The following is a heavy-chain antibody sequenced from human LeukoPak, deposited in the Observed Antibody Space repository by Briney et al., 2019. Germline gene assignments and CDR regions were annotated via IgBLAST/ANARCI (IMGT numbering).Heavy chain of an antibody. CDR3: ARDNGYCSGGSCYLLDY. V-gene: IGHV1-69*05. CDR2: IIPIFGTA. Sequence: SVKVSCNASGYTFTIYAIRWARQAPGQGLEWMGGIIPIFGTANYAQKFQGRVTITTDESTSTAYMELSSLRSEDTAVYYCARDNGYCSGGSCYLLDYWGQGTLVTVSS. D-gene: IGHD2-15*01. J-gene: IGHJ4*02. CDR1: GYTFTIYA.